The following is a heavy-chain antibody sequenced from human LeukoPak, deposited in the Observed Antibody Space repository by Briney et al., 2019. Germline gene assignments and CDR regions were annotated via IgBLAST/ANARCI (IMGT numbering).Heavy chain of an antibody. Sequence: MPSETLSLTCTVSGGSISSYYWSWIRQPPGKGLEWIGYIYYSGSTNYNPSLKSRVTISVDTSKNQFSLKLSSVTAADTAVYYCARGLYYYDSSGFQTRDDAFDIWGQGTMVTVSS. CDR2: IYYSGST. J-gene: IGHJ3*02. CDR1: GGSISSYY. V-gene: IGHV4-59*12. CDR3: ARGLYYYDSSGFQTRDDAFDI. D-gene: IGHD3-22*01.